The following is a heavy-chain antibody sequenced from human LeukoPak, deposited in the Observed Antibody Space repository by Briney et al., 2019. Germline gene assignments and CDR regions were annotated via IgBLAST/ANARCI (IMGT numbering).Heavy chain of an antibody. V-gene: IGHV3-53*01. D-gene: IGHD4-17*01. CDR1: GLTVTSNH. CDR2: IYTAGST. Sequence: PGGSLRLSCAVSGLTVTSNHMIGVRQAPGKGLEWVSIIYTAGSTFYPDSVKGRFTISRDNSKNTLCLQMNSLRTEDTAVYYCARARRCGLYNDYGACFDYWGRGTLVTVSS. J-gene: IGHJ4*02. CDR3: ARARRCGLYNDYGACFDY.